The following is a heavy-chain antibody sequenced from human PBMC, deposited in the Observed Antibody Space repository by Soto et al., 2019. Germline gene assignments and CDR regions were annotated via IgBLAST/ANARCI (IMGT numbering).Heavy chain of an antibody. CDR1: GGSISGYY. CDR3: ARDSGLRFGESGYYYYYMDV. D-gene: IGHD3-10*01. Sequence: SETLSLTCTVSGGSISGYYWSWIRQPPGKGLEWIGYIYYSGSTNYNPSLKSRVTISVDTSKNQFSLKLSSVTAADTAVYYCARDSGLRFGESGYYYYYMDVWGKGTTVTVSS. CDR2: IYYSGST. V-gene: IGHV4-59*01. J-gene: IGHJ6*03.